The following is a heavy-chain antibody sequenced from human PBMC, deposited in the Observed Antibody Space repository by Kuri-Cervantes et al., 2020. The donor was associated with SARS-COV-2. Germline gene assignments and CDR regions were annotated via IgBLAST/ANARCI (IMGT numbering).Heavy chain of an antibody. Sequence: GESLKISCAASGFTFSSYSMHWVRQAPGKGLEWVSSISSSSYIYYADSVKGGFTISSDNTKNSQYLQMNSLNAEDTAVYYCATGKTAIRLLEWSHSQGVGFDNWGQGTMVTVSS. J-gene: IGHJ3*02. CDR3: ATGKTAIRLLEWSHSQGVGFDN. CDR1: GFTFSSYS. V-gene: IGHV3-21*01. D-gene: IGHD3-3*01. CDR2: ISSSSYI.